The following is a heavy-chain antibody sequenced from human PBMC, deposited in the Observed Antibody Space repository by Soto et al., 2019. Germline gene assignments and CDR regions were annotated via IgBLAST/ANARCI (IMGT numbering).Heavy chain of an antibody. D-gene: IGHD6-13*01. CDR1: GFTFSDYY. CDR2: ISSSTSHT. CDR3: ARGRGAAADYFDF. V-gene: IGHV3-11*05. Sequence: QVQLVESGGGLVKPGGSLRLSCAVSGFTFSDYYMTWIRQAPGKGLEWVSYISSSTSHTNYADSVKGRFTISRDNAKNSLFLQMNSLRAEDTAVCYCARGRGAAADYFDFWGQGTLVTVSS. J-gene: IGHJ4*02.